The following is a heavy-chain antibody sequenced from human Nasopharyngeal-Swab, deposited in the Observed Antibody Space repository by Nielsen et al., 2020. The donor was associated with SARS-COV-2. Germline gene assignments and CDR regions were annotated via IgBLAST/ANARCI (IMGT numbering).Heavy chain of an antibody. V-gene: IGHV3-15*01. Sequence: GGSLRLSCAASGFTFSNAWMSWVRQAPGKGLEWVGRIKSKTDGGTTDYAAPVKGRFTISRDKAKNSLYLQMNSLRAEDTAVYYCATHSGYSGYDPFDYWGQGTLVTVSS. CDR3: ATHSGYSGYDPFDY. D-gene: IGHD5-12*01. CDR1: GFTFSNAW. J-gene: IGHJ4*02. CDR2: IKSKTDGGTT.